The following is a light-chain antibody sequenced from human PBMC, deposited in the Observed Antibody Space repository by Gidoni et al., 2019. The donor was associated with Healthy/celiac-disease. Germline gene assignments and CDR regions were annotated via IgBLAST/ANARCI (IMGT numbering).Light chain of an antibody. CDR2: DAS. V-gene: IGKV3-11*01. CDR1: QSVSSY. CDR3: QQRSNWPYT. Sequence: DIVLTQSPATLSLSPGERATLSCRASQSVSSYLSWYHQKPGQAPRLRIDDASNRATGSPARFSGSGSGTDFTLTISSLETEDFAVYYCQQRSNWPYTFGQGTKLEIK. J-gene: IGKJ2*01.